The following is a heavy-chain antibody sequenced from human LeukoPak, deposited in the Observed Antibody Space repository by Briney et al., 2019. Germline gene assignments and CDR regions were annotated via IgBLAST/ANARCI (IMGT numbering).Heavy chain of an antibody. J-gene: IGHJ4*02. V-gene: IGHV4-59*11. CDR2: MYDSEST. CDR3: ATIKRGSIYGYFDF. CDR1: GASISSHY. Sequence: PSETLSLTCTVSGASISSHYWSWTRQPPGKGLEWIAYMYDSESTKDNPSLKSRITLSADTSKNQFSLRLSSVTAADTAVYYCATIKRGSIYGYFDFWGQGILVTVSS. D-gene: IGHD5-18*01.